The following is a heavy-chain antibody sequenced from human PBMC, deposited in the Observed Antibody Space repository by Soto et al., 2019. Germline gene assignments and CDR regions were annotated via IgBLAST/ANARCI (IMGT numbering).Heavy chain of an antibody. CDR1: GGTFISYA. D-gene: IGHD3-22*01. V-gene: IGHV1-69*01. Sequence: QVQLVQSGAEVKKPGSSVKVSCKSSGGTFISYAISWVRQAPGQRLEWMGGVIPMFGTANYAQKCQGRVTIPADESTSPAYMALNRLTTEDTAVYYCARGGYYYDSSSYYVLDYWGQGTLVTVSS. CDR2: VIPMFGTA. CDR3: ARGGYYYDSSSYYVLDY. J-gene: IGHJ4*02.